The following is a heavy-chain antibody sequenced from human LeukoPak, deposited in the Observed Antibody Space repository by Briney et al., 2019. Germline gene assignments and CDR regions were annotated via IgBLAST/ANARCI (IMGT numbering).Heavy chain of an antibody. V-gene: IGHV3-21*01. D-gene: IGHD6-19*01. CDR1: GFTFINYS. J-gene: IGHJ4*02. Sequence: AGGSLRLSCAASGFTFINYSMNWVRQAPGKGLEWVSSIASASDGIYYADSVRGRFTISRDNAKNSLYLQMNRLRAEDTAVYYCARDGGWKSDYWGQGTLVTVSS. CDR3: ARDGGWKSDY. CDR2: IASASDGI.